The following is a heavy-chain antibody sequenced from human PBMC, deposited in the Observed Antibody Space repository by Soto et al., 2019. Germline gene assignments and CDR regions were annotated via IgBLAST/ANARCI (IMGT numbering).Heavy chain of an antibody. J-gene: IGHJ6*02. CDR1: GYIFTGYF. CDR3: ASFYSSRGEFYYYGMDV. V-gene: IGHV1-2*02. CDR2: INPNSGGT. D-gene: IGHD6-19*01. Sequence: ASVKVSCKASGYIFTGYFMHWVRQAPGQGLEWMGWINPNSGGTNYAQKFQGRVTLTRDASISTAYMDLSSLRSDDTAVYYCASFYSSRGEFYYYGMDVWGQGTTVTVSS.